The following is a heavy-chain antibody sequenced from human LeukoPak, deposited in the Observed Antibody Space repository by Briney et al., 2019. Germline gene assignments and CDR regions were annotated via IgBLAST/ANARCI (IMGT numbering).Heavy chain of an antibody. V-gene: IGHV1-69*05. CDR3: ASKIAAAGNPGYYYYYMDV. CDR1: GGTFISYA. J-gene: IGHJ6*03. D-gene: IGHD6-13*01. CDR2: IIPIFGTA. Sequence: GASVKVSCKASGGTFISYAISWVRQAPGQGLEWMGGIIPIFGTANYAQKFQGRVTITTDESTSTAYMELSSLRSEDTAVYYCASKIAAAGNPGYYYYYMDVWGKGTTVTVSS.